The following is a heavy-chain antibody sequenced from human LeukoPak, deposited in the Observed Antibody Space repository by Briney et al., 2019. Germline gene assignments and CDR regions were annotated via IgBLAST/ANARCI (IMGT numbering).Heavy chain of an antibody. CDR1: GDSVSSNSAA. D-gene: IGHD2-15*01. Sequence: SQTLSLTCAISGDSVSSNSAAWNWIRQSPSRGLEWLGRTYYRSKWYNDYAVSVKSRITINPDTSKNQFSLQLNSVTPEDTAVYYCARDSFRCSGGSCYPFDYWGQGTPVTVSS. CDR3: ARDSFRCSGGSCYPFDY. V-gene: IGHV6-1*01. J-gene: IGHJ4*02. CDR2: TYYRSKWYN.